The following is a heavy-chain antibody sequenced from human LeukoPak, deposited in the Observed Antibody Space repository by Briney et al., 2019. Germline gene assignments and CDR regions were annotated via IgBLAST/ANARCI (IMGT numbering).Heavy chain of an antibody. CDR2: IYYSGST. CDR3: ARYYCSSTSCYRLSFDP. Sequence: TASETLSLTCTVSGGSISSGDYYWSWIRQPPGKGLEWIGYIYYSGSTYYNPSLKSRVTISVDTSKNQFSLKLSSVTAADTAVYYCARYYCSSTSCYRLSFDPWGQGTLVTVSS. CDR1: GGSISSGDYY. V-gene: IGHV4-30-4*08. D-gene: IGHD2-2*01. J-gene: IGHJ5*02.